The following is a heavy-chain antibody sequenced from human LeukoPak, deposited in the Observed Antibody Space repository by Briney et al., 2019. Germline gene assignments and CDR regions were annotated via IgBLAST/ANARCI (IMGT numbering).Heavy chain of an antibody. CDR1: DGSINSYY. CDR2: VYYNGNT. D-gene: IGHD1-26*01. J-gene: IGHJ6*02. V-gene: IGHV4-59*01. Sequence: SETLSLTCSVSDGSINSYYWNWIRRPPGKGLEWIGYVYYNGNTNYSPSLKSRVTMSVDTSKNLFSLKVSSVTAADTAVYYCARGRSNYYGMDVWGQGTTVTVSS. CDR3: ARGRSNYYGMDV.